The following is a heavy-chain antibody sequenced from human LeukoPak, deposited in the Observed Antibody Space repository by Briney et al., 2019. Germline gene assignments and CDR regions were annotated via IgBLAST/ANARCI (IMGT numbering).Heavy chain of an antibody. Sequence: PSETLSLTCTISGGSIGPFFWTWIRQSAGKGLECIGRVSASWKSYYNPSLKSRLTMSLDESKNQFSLRLNSVTGADTAVYYCARGLRVAVAGYYFDSWGQGILVTVPS. D-gene: IGHD6-19*01. V-gene: IGHV4-4*07. CDR3: ARGLRVAVAGYYFDS. J-gene: IGHJ4*02. CDR1: GGSIGPFF. CDR2: VSASWKS.